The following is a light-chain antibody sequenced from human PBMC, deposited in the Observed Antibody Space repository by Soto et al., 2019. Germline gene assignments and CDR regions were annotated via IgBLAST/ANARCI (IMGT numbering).Light chain of an antibody. CDR3: QQYFSTPLT. J-gene: IGKJ4*01. CDR1: QSVLYSSNNKNF. CDR2: WAS. Sequence: DIVMTQSPDSLAVSLGERATINCKSSQSVLYSSNNKNFLAWYQQQPGQPPKLLIYWASTRESGVPDRFSGGGSGTDFTLTISSLQAEDGAVYYCQQYFSTPLTFGGGTKVEIK. V-gene: IGKV4-1*01.